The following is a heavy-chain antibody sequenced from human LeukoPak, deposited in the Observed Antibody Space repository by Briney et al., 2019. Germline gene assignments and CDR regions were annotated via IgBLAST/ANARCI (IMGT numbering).Heavy chain of an antibody. Sequence: GASVKVSCKASGYTFTSYDINWVRQAAGQGLEWMGWMNPNSGNTGYAQKFQGRVTMTRDTSISTAYLELPTLRPDDTAVYYCARGPPPYCSDDSCYSFLYFHHWGQGTLVTVSS. CDR2: MNPNSGNT. J-gene: IGHJ1*01. CDR3: ARGPPPYCSDDSCYSFLYFHH. D-gene: IGHD2-15*01. V-gene: IGHV1-8*01. CDR1: GYTFTSYD.